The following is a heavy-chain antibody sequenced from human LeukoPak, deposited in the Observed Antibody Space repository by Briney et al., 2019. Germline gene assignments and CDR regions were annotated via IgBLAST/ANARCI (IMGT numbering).Heavy chain of an antibody. Sequence: ASVKVSCKASGYIFDNFYIQWGRQAPGQGPEWLGWINCNDGSTNFAQKFQGRVTMTRVTAMSTVYMDLSGLRADDTAIYYCARDEGSTYNQLDSWGQGTLVTVSS. D-gene: IGHD1-14*01. J-gene: IGHJ5*01. CDR1: GYIFDNFY. CDR2: INCNDGST. CDR3: ARDEGSTYNQLDS. V-gene: IGHV1-2*02.